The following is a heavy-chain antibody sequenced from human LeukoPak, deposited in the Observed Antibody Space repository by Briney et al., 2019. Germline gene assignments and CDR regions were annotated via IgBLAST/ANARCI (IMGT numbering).Heavy chain of an antibody. CDR1: GYTFTSYD. D-gene: IGHD2-2*01. Sequence: GASVKVSCKASGYTFTSYDIDWVGQATGQGLEWMGWMNPNSSNTGYAQKFQGRATMTRNTSISTAYMELSSLRSEDTAVYYCARGGIVVVPAANNWFDPWGQGTLVTVSS. J-gene: IGHJ5*02. CDR3: ARGGIVVVPAANNWFDP. V-gene: IGHV1-8*01. CDR2: MNPNSSNT.